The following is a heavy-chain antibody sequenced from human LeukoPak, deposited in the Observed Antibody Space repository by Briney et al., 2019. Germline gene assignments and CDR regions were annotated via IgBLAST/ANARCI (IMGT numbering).Heavy chain of an antibody. CDR1: GGSISSGDYY. J-gene: IGHJ4*02. D-gene: IGHD4-17*01. CDR2: IYYSWSI. CDR3: ARVPNHDYGDYFRGRAYLPRDY. V-gene: IGHV4-30-4*02. Sequence: SEPLSLTCTVSGGSISSGDYYWSWIRQPPGKGLEWIGYIYYSWSIYYNPSLKSRVTISVDQSKNQFTLKLSSGTAADTAVYYCARVPNHDYGDYFRGRAYLPRDYWGQGTLVTVSS.